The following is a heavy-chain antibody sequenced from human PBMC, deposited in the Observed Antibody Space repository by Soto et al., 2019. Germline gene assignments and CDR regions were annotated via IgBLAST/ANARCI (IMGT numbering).Heavy chain of an antibody. CDR1: GGSISSYY. D-gene: IGHD5-12*01. CDR2: IYYSGST. Sequence: SETLSLTCTVSGGSISSYYLSWIRQPPGKGLEWIGYIYYSGSTNYNPSLKSRVTISVDTPKNQFSLKLSSVTAADTAVYYCARLVATIWGFDYWGQGTLVTVSS. J-gene: IGHJ4*02. V-gene: IGHV4-59*08. CDR3: ARLVATIWGFDY.